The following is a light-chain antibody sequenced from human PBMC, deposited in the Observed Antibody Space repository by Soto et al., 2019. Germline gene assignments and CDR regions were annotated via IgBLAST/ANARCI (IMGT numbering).Light chain of an antibody. J-gene: IGKJ1*01. CDR2: GIS. CDR3: QQYGTSRT. CDR1: QSVSSNY. V-gene: IGKV3-20*01. Sequence: EIVLTQSPGTLSLSPGERATLSCRASQSVSSNYLAWYQQKSGQAPRLLIYGISSRATGIPDRFSGSGSGTDFTLTISRLEPEDFAVYYCQQYGTSRTFGQGTMVEIK.